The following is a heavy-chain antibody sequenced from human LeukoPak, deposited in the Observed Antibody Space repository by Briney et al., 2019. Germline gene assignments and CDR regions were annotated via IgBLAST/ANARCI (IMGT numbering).Heavy chain of an antibody. J-gene: IGHJ4*02. CDR2: IYYSGST. V-gene: IGHV4-30-4*02. CDR1: GGSISSGDYY. Sequence: PSETLSLTCTVSGGSISSGDYYWSWIRQPPGKGLEWIGYIYYSGSTYYNPSLKSRVTISVDTSKNQFSLKLSSVTAADTAVYYCARSGNYGDRGYFDYWGQGTLVTVSS. D-gene: IGHD4-17*01. CDR3: ARSGNYGDRGYFDY.